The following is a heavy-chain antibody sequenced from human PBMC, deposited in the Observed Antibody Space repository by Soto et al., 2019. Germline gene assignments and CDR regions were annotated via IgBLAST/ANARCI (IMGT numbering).Heavy chain of an antibody. CDR1: GGTFSSYA. J-gene: IGHJ5*02. Sequence: ASVKVSCTASGGTFSSYAISWVRQAPGQGLEWMGGIIPIFGTANYAQKFQGRVTITADESTSTAYMELSSLRSEDTAVYYCAREVKELLSVGWFDPWGQGTLVTVSS. CDR3: AREVKELLSVGWFDP. CDR2: IIPIFGTA. D-gene: IGHD3-10*01. V-gene: IGHV1-69*13.